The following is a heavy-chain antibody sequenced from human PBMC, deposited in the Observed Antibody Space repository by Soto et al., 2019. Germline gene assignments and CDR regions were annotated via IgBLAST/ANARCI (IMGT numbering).Heavy chain of an antibody. CDR2: IIPKFGTT. Sequence: SVKVSCKASGDTFSSYGVSWVRQAPGQGLEFLGGIIPKFGTTNYAQKFRGRVTITADESTSTAYMEVSSLRSEDTAVYYCARASRRGWYNWFDPWGHGTLVTVSS. J-gene: IGHJ5*02. CDR1: GDTFSSYG. D-gene: IGHD6-19*01. V-gene: IGHV1-69*13. CDR3: ARASRRGWYNWFDP.